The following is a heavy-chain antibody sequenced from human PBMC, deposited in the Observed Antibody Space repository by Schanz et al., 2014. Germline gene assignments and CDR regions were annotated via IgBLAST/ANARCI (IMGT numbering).Heavy chain of an antibody. CDR1: GLTFSNHA. V-gene: IGHV3-23*04. Sequence: EVQLVESGGGLVQPGGSLRLSCAASGLTFSNHAMSWVRQAPGKGLEWVSAISGSGDNTFYADSVRGRFTISRDNSNNTVYLQMNTLRAEDTAVYYCAREDCSATSCYFRYWGQGTLVTVSS. CDR2: ISGSGDNT. D-gene: IGHD2-21*01. J-gene: IGHJ4*02. CDR3: AREDCSATSCYFRY.